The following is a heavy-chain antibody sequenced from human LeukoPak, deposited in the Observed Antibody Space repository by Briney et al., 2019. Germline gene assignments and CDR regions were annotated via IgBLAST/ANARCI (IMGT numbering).Heavy chain of an antibody. CDR1: GFTFSSYA. J-gene: IGHJ5*02. CDR2: IRGSGGST. CDR3: ANTQGRAYYDSSGS. D-gene: IGHD3-22*01. Sequence: GGSLRLSCAASGFTFSSYAMSWVRQAPGKGLEWVSAIRGSGGSTYFADSVKGRFTISRDNSKNTLYLQMNSLRAEDTAVYYCANTQGRAYYDSSGSWGQGTLVTVSS. V-gene: IGHV3-23*01.